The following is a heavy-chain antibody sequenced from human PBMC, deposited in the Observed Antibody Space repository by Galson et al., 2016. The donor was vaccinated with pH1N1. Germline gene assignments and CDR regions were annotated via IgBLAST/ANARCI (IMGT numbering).Heavy chain of an antibody. D-gene: IGHD1-7*01. V-gene: IGHV1-3*04. CDR2: INTGNGNT. J-gene: IGHJ4*02. Sequence: VSCKASGYTFTYYAIHWVRQAPGQRLEWMGWINTGNGNTKYSQKFQGRVTITRDTSASTASMELSSLTSEDTAVYYCARRVGRTFDYWGQGTLVTVSS. CDR3: ARRVGRTFDY. CDR1: GYTFTYYA.